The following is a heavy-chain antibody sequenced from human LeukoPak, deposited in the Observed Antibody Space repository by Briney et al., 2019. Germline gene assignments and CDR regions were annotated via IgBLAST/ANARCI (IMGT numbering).Heavy chain of an antibody. Sequence: SETLSLTCTVSGGSISSYYWSWIRQPAGKGLEWIGRIYTSWSTNYNPSPKSRVTMSVGTSKNQFSLKLSSVTAADTAVYYCAAGIAVADFDYGGQGTLVTVSS. CDR2: IYTSWST. J-gene: IGHJ4*02. CDR1: GGSISSYY. CDR3: AAGIAVADFDY. D-gene: IGHD6-19*01. V-gene: IGHV4-4*07.